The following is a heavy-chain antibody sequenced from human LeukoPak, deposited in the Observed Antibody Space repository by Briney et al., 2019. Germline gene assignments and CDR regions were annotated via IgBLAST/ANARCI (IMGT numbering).Heavy chain of an antibody. CDR3: ARDANNWSDP. V-gene: IGHV1-8*01. CDR1: GYTFTSYD. Sequence: ASVNVSCKASGYTFTSYDINWVRPATRQGSEWMGWMNPNRGNTGYAQKFEGRITMTRTTSTSTAYMELSSLRAEDAAVYYCARDANNWSDPWGQGTLVTVSS. J-gene: IGHJ5*02. CDR2: MNPNRGNT.